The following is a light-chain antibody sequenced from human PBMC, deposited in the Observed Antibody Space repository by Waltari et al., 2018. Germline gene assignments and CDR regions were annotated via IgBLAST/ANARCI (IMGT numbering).Light chain of an antibody. CDR1: QSVSHN. CDR3: QHYYGWSRT. Sequence: EIVLTQSPATLSVSPGATAILSCRASQSVSHNLAWYQQISGQSPRLLLYGVSTRAVGVPERFSGSGSGTDFTLTITDLQSEDFAIYFCQHYYGWSRTFGQGTKV. J-gene: IGKJ1*01. V-gene: IGKV3-15*01. CDR2: GVS.